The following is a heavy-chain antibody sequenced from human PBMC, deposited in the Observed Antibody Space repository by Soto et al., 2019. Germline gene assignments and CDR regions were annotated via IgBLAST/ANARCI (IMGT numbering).Heavy chain of an antibody. CDR2: IYYSGST. J-gene: IGHJ5*02. Sequence: SETLSLTCTVSGGSISSSSYYWGWIRQPPGKGLEWIGSIYYSGSTYYNPSLKSRVTISVDTSKNQFSLKLSSVTAADTAVYYCARQRPIAAAGRFLHSWFDPWGQGTLVTVSS. V-gene: IGHV4-39*01. CDR1: GGSISSSSYY. CDR3: ARQRPIAAAGRFLHSWFDP. D-gene: IGHD6-13*01.